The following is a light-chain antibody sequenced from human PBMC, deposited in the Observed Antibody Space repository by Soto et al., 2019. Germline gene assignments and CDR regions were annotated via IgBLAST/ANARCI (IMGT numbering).Light chain of an antibody. CDR3: QQRHSTPPT. CDR1: QSISNF. J-gene: IGKJ1*01. V-gene: IGKV1-39*01. CDR2: AAS. Sequence: DIQMTQSPSSLSASAGDRVTITCRASQSISNFLNWYQQRQGQVPKLLIYAASTLHTGVPSRFSGSGSGTDFTLTITSLQPEDFTTYYCQQRHSTPPTFGQGTKVDIK.